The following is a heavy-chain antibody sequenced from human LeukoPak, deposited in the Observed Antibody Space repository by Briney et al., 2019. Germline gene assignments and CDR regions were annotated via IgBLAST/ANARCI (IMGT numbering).Heavy chain of an antibody. V-gene: IGHV3-53*01. CDR1: GFTVNSNY. CDR3: ARLTADGRLYFVD. J-gene: IGHJ4*02. CDR2: LYNTGNT. Sequence: RGSLRLSCAASGFTVNSNYLSWVRQAPGKGLEWVSTLYNTGNTYYANSVKGRFSISRDNSKNTLFLQMNSLRAEDTAVYYCARLTADGRLYFVDWGPGTLVTVSS. D-gene: IGHD6-13*01.